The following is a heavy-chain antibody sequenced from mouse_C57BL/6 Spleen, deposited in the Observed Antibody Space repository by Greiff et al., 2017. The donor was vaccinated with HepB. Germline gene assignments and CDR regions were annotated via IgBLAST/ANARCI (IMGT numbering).Heavy chain of an antibody. CDR3: ARRGYDSYYFDY. D-gene: IGHD2-4*01. J-gene: IGHJ2*01. CDR1: GFTFSDYY. V-gene: IGHV5-12*01. Sequence: EVMLVESGGGLVQPGGSLKLSCAASGFTFSDYYMYWVRPTPEKRLEWVAYISNGGGSTYYPDTVKGRFTISRDNAKNTLYLQMSRLKSEDTAMYYCARRGYDSYYFDYWGQGTTLTVSS. CDR2: ISNGGGST.